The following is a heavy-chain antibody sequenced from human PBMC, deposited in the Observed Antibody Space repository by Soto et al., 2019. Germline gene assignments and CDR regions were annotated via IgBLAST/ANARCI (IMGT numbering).Heavy chain of an antibody. J-gene: IGHJ4*02. Sequence: ASVKVSCKASGYTFTSYDINWVRQATGQGLEWMGWMNPNSGNTNYAQKFQGRVTITADKSTSTAYMELSSLRSEDTAVYYCARGPDGVVTAARYYFDYWGQGTLVTVSS. CDR2: MNPNSGNT. D-gene: IGHD2-21*02. CDR1: GYTFTSYD. V-gene: IGHV1-8*01. CDR3: ARGPDGVVTAARYYFDY.